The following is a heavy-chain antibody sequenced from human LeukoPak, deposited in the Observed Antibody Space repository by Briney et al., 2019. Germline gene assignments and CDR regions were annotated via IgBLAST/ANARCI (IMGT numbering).Heavy chain of an antibody. CDR1: GFTFSSYG. D-gene: IGHD2-2*03. V-gene: IGHV3-33*01. CDR2: IWYDGSNK. J-gene: IGHJ5*02. Sequence: GRSLRLSCAASGFTFSSYGMHWVRQAPGKGLEWVAVIWYDGSNKYYADSVKGRFTISRDNSKNTLYLQMNSLRAEDTAVYYCAREQQSGYCSSTSCYENWFDPWGQGTLVTVPS. CDR3: AREQQSGYCSSTSCYENWFDP.